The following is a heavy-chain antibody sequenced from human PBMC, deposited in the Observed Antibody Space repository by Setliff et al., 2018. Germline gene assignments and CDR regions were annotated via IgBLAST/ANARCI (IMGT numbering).Heavy chain of an antibody. J-gene: IGHJ4*02. CDR3: AREYYHIEMTTIEGY. Sequence: GGSLRLSCAASGFTLSTYDMHWVRQAPGKGLEWVASIQSDGNKKHYLDSVKGRFTVSRDTSKNTLYLQMNSLRPEDTAVYHCAREYYHIEMTTIEGYWGQGTPVTVSS. CDR2: IQSDGNKK. D-gene: IGHD4-4*01. CDR1: GFTLSTYD. V-gene: IGHV3-30*02.